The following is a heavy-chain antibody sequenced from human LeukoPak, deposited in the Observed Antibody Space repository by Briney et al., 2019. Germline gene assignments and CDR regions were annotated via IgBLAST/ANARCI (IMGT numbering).Heavy chain of an antibody. D-gene: IGHD1-14*01. CDR1: GSSISSGYY. V-gene: IGHV4-38-2*02. CDR2: IHQSGNT. Sequence: SSETLSLTCSVSGSSISSGYYWGWIRQPPGKGLEWIGSIHQSGNTYFNPSLRSRVTVSVDTSKNQFSLKLSSVTAADTAVYYCARDSWPEVVRFDFWGQGTLVTVSS. CDR3: ARDSWPEVVRFDF. J-gene: IGHJ4*02.